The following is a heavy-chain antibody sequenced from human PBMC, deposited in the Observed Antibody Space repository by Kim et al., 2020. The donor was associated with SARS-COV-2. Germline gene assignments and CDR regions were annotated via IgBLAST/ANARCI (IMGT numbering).Heavy chain of an antibody. V-gene: IGHV3-30-3*01. CDR3: ARDGYDFWSGYQDQFDY. CDR1: GITFSSYA. CDR2: ISYDGSNK. J-gene: IGHJ4*02. Sequence: GGSLRLSCAASGITFSSYAMHWVRQAPGKGLEWVAVISYDGSNKYYADSVKGRFTISRDNSKNTLYLQMNSLRAEDTAVYYCARDGYDFWSGYQDQFDYWGQGTLVPVSS. D-gene: IGHD3-3*01.